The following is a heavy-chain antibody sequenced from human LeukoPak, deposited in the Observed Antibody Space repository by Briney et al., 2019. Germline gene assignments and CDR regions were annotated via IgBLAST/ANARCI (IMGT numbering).Heavy chain of an antibody. Sequence: GGSLRLSCAASGFIFNTYVMHWVRQAPGKGLEWLAFIRYDGSNKNYADSVKGRFTISRDNAKNSLYLQMNSLRAEDTAVFYCARLRWEQTGYSSDYWGQGTLVTVSS. V-gene: IGHV3-30*02. CDR1: GFIFNTYV. CDR2: IRYDGSNK. D-gene: IGHD4-23*01. J-gene: IGHJ4*02. CDR3: ARLRWEQTGYSSDY.